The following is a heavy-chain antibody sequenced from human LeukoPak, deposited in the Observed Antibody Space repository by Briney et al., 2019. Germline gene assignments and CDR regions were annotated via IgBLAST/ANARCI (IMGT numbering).Heavy chain of an antibody. CDR3: ARGAAGGLSWFDP. Sequence: PSETLSLTCSVSGGSISSYYWSWIRQPAGKGLEWIGRIYTSGSTSYNPSLKSRVTMSVDTPKNQFSLKLSSVTAADTAVYYCARGAAGGLSWFDPWGQGTLVTVSS. V-gene: IGHV4-4*07. D-gene: IGHD6-13*01. CDR1: GGSISSYY. CDR2: IYTSGST. J-gene: IGHJ5*02.